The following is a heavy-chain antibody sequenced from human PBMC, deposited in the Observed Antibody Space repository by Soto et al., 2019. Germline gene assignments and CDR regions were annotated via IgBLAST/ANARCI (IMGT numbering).Heavy chain of an antibody. CDR2: ISYDGSNK. D-gene: IGHD2-15*01. V-gene: IGHV3-30*18. CDR3: AKDPSWLGYCSGGSCPPPFDY. CDR1: GFTFSSYG. J-gene: IGHJ4*02. Sequence: GGSLRLSCAASGFTFSSYGMHWVRQAPGKGLEWVAVISYDGSNKYYADSVKGRFTISRDNSKNTLYLQMNSLRAEDTAVYYCAKDPSWLGYCSGGSCPPPFDYWGQGTLVTVSS.